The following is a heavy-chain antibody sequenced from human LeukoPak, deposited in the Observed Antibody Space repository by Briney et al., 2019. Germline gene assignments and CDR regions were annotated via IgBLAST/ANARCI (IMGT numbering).Heavy chain of an antibody. J-gene: IGHJ1*01. CDR2: ISGSGSNV. D-gene: IGHD3-10*01. V-gene: IGHV3-11*01. Sequence: GGSLRLSCSASGFTFTDYYMSWIRQDPGKGLEFVSLISGSGSNVYYADSVKGRFTISRDNAQNFLYLQMNSLRAEDTAVYYCVKVSGKIAYGAQGPWAPVPS. CDR1: GFTFTDYY. CDR3: VKVSGKIAY.